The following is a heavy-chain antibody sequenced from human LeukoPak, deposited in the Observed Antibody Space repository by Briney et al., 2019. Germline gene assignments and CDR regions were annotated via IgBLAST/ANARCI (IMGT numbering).Heavy chain of an antibody. CDR2: IIPILGIA. D-gene: IGHD3-22*01. CDR3: ARNLPYYYDSSGDSGDY. J-gene: IGHJ4*02. Sequence: GSSVKVSCKASGGTFISYAISWVRQAPGQGLEWMGRIIPILGIANYAQKFQGRVTITADKSTSTAYMELSSLRSEDTAVYYCARNLPYYYDSSGDSGDYWGQGTLVTVSS. V-gene: IGHV1-69*04. CDR1: GGTFISYA.